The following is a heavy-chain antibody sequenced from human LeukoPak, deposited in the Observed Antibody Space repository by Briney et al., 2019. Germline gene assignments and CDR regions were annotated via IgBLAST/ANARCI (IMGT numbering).Heavy chain of an antibody. D-gene: IGHD6-13*01. J-gene: IGHJ4*02. V-gene: IGHV3-30*02. CDR3: AKDRSSSWYGDYFDY. CDR1: GFTFSSYS. CDR2: IRYDGSNK. Sequence: PGGSLRLSCAASGFTFSSYSMHWVRQAPGKGLEWVAFIRYDGSNKYYADSVKGRFTISRDNSKNTLYLQMNSLRAEDTAVYYCAKDRSSSWYGDYFDYWGQGTLVTVSS.